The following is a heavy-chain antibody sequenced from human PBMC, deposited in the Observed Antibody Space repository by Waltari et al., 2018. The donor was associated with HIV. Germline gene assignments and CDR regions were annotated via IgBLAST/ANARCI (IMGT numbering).Heavy chain of an antibody. CDR3: ARGPSSGWSWFDP. D-gene: IGHD6-19*01. CDR1: GFRFSDYN. Sequence: EVRLLESGGGLVRPGGSLRPSCAASGFRFSDYNMNWVRQGPGKGLEWVASIGSLQNFIHYADSVKGRFTVSRDNAKNSLYLQMNSLTAEDTAVYYCARGPSSGWSWFDPWGQGTLVTVSS. J-gene: IGHJ5*02. CDR2: IGSLQNFI. V-gene: IGHV3-21*01.